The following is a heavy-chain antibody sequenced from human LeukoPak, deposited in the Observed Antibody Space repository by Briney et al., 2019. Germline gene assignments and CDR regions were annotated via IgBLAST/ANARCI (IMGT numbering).Heavy chain of an antibody. D-gene: IGHD3-10*01. V-gene: IGHV3-21*01. J-gene: IGHJ4*02. CDR3: ARVSSGITHND. Sequence: GGSLRLSCAASGFTFSSYHMNWVRQAPGKGLEWVSSISSGSNYTYYADSVRGRFTISRDNAKNSLFLQMNSLRAEDTAVYFCARVSSGITHNDWGQGTLVTVSS. CDR1: GFTFSSYH. CDR2: ISSGSNYT.